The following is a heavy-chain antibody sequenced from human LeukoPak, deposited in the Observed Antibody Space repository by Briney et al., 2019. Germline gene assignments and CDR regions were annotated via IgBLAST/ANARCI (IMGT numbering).Heavy chain of an antibody. Sequence: GGSLRLSRAASGFTFSSYWMNWVRQAPGKGLEWVANIKQDGSEKYYVDSVKGRFTLSRDNAKNSLYLQMNSLRAEDTAVYYCAREGSVARFDYWGQGTLVTVSS. V-gene: IGHV3-7*01. D-gene: IGHD6-19*01. J-gene: IGHJ4*02. CDR1: GFTFSSYW. CDR2: IKQDGSEK. CDR3: AREGSVARFDY.